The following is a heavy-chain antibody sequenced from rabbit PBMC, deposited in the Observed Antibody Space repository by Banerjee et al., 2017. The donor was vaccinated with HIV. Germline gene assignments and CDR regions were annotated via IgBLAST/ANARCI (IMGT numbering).Heavy chain of an antibody. CDR1: GFSFSSYY. CDR3: ARGLGWANGFGL. V-gene: IGHV1S45*01. CDR2: IYAGSSGRT. J-gene: IGHJ4*01. Sequence: QEQLVESGGGLVQPEGSLTLTCTASGFSFSSYYMCWVRQAPGKGLEWIGCIYAGSSGRTYYASWAKGRVTITRSTSLNTVTLQMTSLTAADTATYFCARGLGWANGFGLWGPGTLVTVS. D-gene: IGHD6-1*01.